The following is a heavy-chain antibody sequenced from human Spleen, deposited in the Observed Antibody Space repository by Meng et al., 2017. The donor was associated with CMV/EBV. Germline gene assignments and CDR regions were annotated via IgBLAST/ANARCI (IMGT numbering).Heavy chain of an antibody. V-gene: IGHV1-69*05. CDR2: IIPIFGRA. Sequence: SGKASGGAFSSYTSGWVRQAPGQGLEWMGGIIPIFGRANYAQKFQGRVTITTDTSTNTAYMELSSLKSEDTAVYYCARDMTYGGWFDPWGQGTLVTVSS. J-gene: IGHJ5*02. D-gene: IGHD3-16*01. CDR3: ARDMTYGGWFDP. CDR1: GGAFSSYT.